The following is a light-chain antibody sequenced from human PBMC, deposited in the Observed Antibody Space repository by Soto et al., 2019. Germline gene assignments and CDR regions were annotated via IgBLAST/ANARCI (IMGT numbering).Light chain of an antibody. Sequence: EIVLTQSPGTLSVSPGERATLSCRASQSVSSRYVAWYQQKPGQAPRLLIYAASGRDTGIPDRFSGSGSGTDFTLTISRLEPEDFRVYHCQQYGTSPWTFGQGTKVEIK. V-gene: IGKV3-20*01. CDR1: QSVSSRY. CDR3: QQYGTSPWT. CDR2: AAS. J-gene: IGKJ1*01.